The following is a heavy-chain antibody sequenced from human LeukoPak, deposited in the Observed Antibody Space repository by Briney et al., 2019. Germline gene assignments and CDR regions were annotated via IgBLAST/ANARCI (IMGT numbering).Heavy chain of an antibody. J-gene: IGHJ4*02. CDR1: GGSISSSSYY. CDR2: IYYSGST. CDR3: ARHHCSGGSCYPDY. D-gene: IGHD2-15*01. V-gene: IGHV4-39*01. Sequence: SETLSLTCTVSGGSISSSSYYWGWIRQPPGKGLEWIGSIYYSGSTYYNPSLKSRVTISVDTSKNQFSLKLSSVTAADTAVYYCARHHCSGGSCYPDYWGQGTLVTVSS.